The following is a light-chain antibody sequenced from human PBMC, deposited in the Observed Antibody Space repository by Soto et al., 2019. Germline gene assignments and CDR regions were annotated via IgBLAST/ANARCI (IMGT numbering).Light chain of an antibody. Sequence: ETVMTQSPATLSVSPGERATLSCRASQSVSSNLAWYQQKPGQAPRLLIYGASTRATGIPARFSGSGSGTEFTLTISSLQSEDFAVYYCQQYNNWPPPTFGPGTKVDIK. J-gene: IGKJ3*01. CDR1: QSVSSN. CDR3: QQYNNWPPPT. CDR2: GAS. V-gene: IGKV3-15*01.